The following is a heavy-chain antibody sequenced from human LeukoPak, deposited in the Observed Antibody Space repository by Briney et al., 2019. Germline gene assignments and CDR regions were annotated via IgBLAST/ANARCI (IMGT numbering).Heavy chain of an antibody. CDR3: AKDQEVVPAAMGGTGIDY. CDR1: GFTFSSYA. CDR2: ISGSGGST. V-gene: IGHV3-23*01. J-gene: IGHJ4*02. Sequence: GGSLRLSCAASGFTFSSYAMSWVRQAPGKGLEWVSAISGSGGSTYYADSVKGRFTISRDNSKNTLYLQVNSLRVEDTAVYYCAKDQEVVPAAMGGTGIDYWGQGTLVTVSS. D-gene: IGHD2-2*01.